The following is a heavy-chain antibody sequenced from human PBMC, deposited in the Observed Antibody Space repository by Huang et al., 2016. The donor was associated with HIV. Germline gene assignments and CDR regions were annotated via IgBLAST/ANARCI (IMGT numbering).Heavy chain of an antibody. V-gene: IGHV1-69*13. J-gene: IGHJ4*02. D-gene: IGHD3-10*01. CDR1: GGTFSNYA. Sequence: QVRLVQAGAEVKKPGSSVKVSCKASGGTFSNYAIGWVRQAPGHGLEWVGGIIPFFGTTHNAQKFKGRVTIVADESTSTAYMELSSLRSEDTAIYYCARDRGYYGSGSYTLWGQGTLVTVSS. CDR2: IIPFFGTT. CDR3: ARDRGYYGSGSYTL.